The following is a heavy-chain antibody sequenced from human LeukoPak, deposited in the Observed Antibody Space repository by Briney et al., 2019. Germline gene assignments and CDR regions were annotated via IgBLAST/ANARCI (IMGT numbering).Heavy chain of an antibody. Sequence: GGSLRLSCAASGFTVSSNYMSWVRQAPGKGLEWVSGLSGDGSNTYYADSVKGRFTISRDNSKNILFLQMNSLRAEDTAVYYCAKGSLVDRGYWGQGTLVTVSS. CDR3: AKGSLVDRGY. CDR2: LSGDGSNT. D-gene: IGHD2-8*02. J-gene: IGHJ4*02. CDR1: GFTVSSNY. V-gene: IGHV3-23*01.